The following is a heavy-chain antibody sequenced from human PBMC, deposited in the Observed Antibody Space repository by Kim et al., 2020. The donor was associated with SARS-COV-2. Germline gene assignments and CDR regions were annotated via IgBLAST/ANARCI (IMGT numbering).Heavy chain of an antibody. CDR2: SGST. CDR3: ARDLWFDP. V-gene: IGHV4-59*01. J-gene: IGHJ5*02. Sequence: SGSTNYSPSLKSRVTISVDTSKNQFSLKLSSVTAADTAVYYCARDLWFDPWGQGTLVTVSS.